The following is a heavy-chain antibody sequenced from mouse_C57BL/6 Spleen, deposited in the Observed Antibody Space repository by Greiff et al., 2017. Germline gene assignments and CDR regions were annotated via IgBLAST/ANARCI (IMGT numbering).Heavy chain of an antibody. CDR3: ARGEYYGSVDY. CDR1: GYAFSSYW. CDR2: IYPGDGDT. Sequence: VKLQQSGAELVKPGASVQISCQASGYAFSSYWMNWVKQRPGKGLEWIGQIYPGDGDTNYNGKFKGNATLTADKSSSTAYMQLSSLTSEDSAVYFCARGEYYGSVDYWRQGATLPVST. D-gene: IGHD1-1*01. J-gene: IGHJ2*01. V-gene: IGHV1-80*01.